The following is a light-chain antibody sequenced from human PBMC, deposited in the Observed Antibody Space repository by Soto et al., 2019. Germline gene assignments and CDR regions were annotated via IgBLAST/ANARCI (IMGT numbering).Light chain of an antibody. CDR1: SSDVGYYNY. Sequence: QSVLTQPASVSGSPGQSITISCTGTSSDVGYYNYVSWYQQHPGKAPKLMIYDVSERPSGVPDRFSGSKSGNTASLTISGLQAEDEADYYCCSYAGTYTGVFGTGTKVTVL. J-gene: IGLJ1*01. CDR3: CSYAGTYTGV. CDR2: DVS. V-gene: IGLV2-11*01.